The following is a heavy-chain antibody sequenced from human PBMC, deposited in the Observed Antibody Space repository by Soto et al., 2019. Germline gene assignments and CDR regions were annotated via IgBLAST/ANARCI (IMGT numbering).Heavy chain of an antibody. CDR2: IWYDGSNK. CDR3: ARDLKRQLVRGYYYGMDV. Sequence: QVQLVESGGGVVQPGRSLRLSCAASGFTFSSYGMHWVRQAPGKGLEWVAVIWYDGSNKYYADSVKGRFTISRDNSKNTRYLQMNSLRAEDTAVYYCARDLKRQLVRGYYYGMDVWGQGTTVTVSS. J-gene: IGHJ6*02. V-gene: IGHV3-33*01. D-gene: IGHD6-13*01. CDR1: GFTFSSYG.